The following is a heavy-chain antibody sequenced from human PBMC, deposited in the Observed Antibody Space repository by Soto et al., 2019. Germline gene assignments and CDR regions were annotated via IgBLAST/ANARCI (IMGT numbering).Heavy chain of an antibody. Sequence: QVQLVQSGAEVKKPGASVKVSCKASGYTFTSYGISWVRQAPGRGLEWMGWISAYNSNTNYAQKLQGRVTMTTDTSTRTAYMELRSLRSDDTAVYYCSSYYYDSSGYYLYYWGQGTLVTVSS. D-gene: IGHD3-22*01. J-gene: IGHJ4*02. V-gene: IGHV1-18*01. CDR2: ISAYNSNT. CDR3: SSYYYDSSGYYLYY. CDR1: GYTFTSYG.